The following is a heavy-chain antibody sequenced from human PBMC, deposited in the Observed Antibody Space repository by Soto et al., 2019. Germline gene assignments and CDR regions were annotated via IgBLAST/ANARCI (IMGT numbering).Heavy chain of an antibody. Sequence: ASLKVSCKASGYTFTSYGISGVRQAPGQGLDWMGWINPNSGGTNYAQKFQGWVTMTRDTSISTAYMELSRLRSDDTAVYYCARVFTRSDYYGSSLDAFDIWGQGTMVTVSS. D-gene: IGHD3-10*01. J-gene: IGHJ3*02. CDR3: ARVFTRSDYYGSSLDAFDI. CDR2: INPNSGGT. CDR1: GYTFTSYG. V-gene: IGHV1-2*04.